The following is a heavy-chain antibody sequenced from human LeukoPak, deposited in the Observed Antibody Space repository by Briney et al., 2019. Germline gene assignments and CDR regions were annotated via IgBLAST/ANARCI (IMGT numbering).Heavy chain of an antibody. V-gene: IGHV4-31*03. CDR1: DCSISSGDYY. Sequence: SETLSLTCTVSDCSISSGDYYWSWIRQPPEKGLEWIGYIFYTGSTYYNPSLRSRVAISVDTSKNQFSLRLTSVTAADTAVYYCARDSGYGLNDYWGQGTLVTVSS. CDR2: IFYTGST. J-gene: IGHJ4*02. D-gene: IGHD5-12*01. CDR3: ARDSGYGLNDY.